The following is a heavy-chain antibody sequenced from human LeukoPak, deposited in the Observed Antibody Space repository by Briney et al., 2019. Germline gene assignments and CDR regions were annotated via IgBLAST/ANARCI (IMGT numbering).Heavy chain of an antibody. V-gene: IGHV4-59*02. CDR3: ARRVEMSSASATSDTWLDP. CDR2: IHFSGDT. Sequence: SETLSLTCTVSGDSVTNYYCNWIRQSPGKGLEWIGHIHFSGDTNYNPSLRSRVTLSLDSAKNQFPLRLISVTAADTALYYCARRVEMSSASATSDTWLDPWGQGTLVSVSS. D-gene: IGHD3-10*01. J-gene: IGHJ5*02. CDR1: GDSVTNYY.